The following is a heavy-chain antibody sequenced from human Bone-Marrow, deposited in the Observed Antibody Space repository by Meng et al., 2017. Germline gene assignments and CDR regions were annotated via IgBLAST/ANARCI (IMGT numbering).Heavy chain of an antibody. D-gene: IGHD2-2*01. J-gene: IGHJ6*02. V-gene: IGHV3-15*01. Sequence: GESLKISCAASGFTFSNAWMSWVRQAPGKGLEWVGRIKSKTDGGTTDYAAPVKGRFTISRDDSKNTLYLQMNSLKTEDTAVYYCTTDATYCSSTSCLLPDVWGQGTTVTVSS. CDR3: TTDATYCSSTSCLLPDV. CDR2: IKSKTDGGTT. CDR1: GFTFSNAW.